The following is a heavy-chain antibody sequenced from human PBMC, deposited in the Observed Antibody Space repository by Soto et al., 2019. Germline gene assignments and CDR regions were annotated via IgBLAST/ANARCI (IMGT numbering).Heavy chain of an antibody. V-gene: IGHV1-2*02. CDR3: AWAGTTPIFNH. Sequence: ASVKVSCKASENTFIDYYLHWVRQAPGQGLEWMGWISPYSGDTDSAQKFQGRVTLTRDTSTRTVYMELSRLTSDDTAVYYCAWAGTTPIFNHWGQGARVTVSS. CDR2: ISPYSGDT. J-gene: IGHJ4*02. CDR1: ENTFIDYY. D-gene: IGHD3-3*01.